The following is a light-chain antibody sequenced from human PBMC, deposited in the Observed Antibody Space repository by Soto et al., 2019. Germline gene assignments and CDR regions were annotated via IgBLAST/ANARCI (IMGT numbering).Light chain of an antibody. J-gene: IGLJ1*01. Sequence: SVLTQPPSVSGAPGQMVTMSCTGSSSNIGAGYDVHWYQQLPGTAPKLLIYGNSNRPSGVPDRFSGSKSGTSASLAITGLQAEDEADYYCQSYDSSLNAYVFGTGTKVTVL. V-gene: IGLV1-40*01. CDR2: GNS. CDR3: QSYDSSLNAYV. CDR1: SSNIGAGYD.